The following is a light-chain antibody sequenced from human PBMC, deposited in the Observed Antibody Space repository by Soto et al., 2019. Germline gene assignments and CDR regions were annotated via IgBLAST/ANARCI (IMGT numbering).Light chain of an antibody. CDR1: QSISSW. V-gene: IGKV1-5*01. CDR2: DAS. J-gene: IGKJ1*01. CDR3: QQYNSFWT. Sequence: DIQMTQSPSTLSASVGDRVTITCRASQSISSWLAWYQQKPGKAPKLLIYDASYLERGVPSRFSGSGSGTEFTLTISSLQADDLATYYCQQYNSFWTFCQGTKVEI.